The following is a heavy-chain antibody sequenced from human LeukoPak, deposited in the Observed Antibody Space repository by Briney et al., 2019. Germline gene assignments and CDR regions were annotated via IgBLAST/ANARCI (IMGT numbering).Heavy chain of an antibody. CDR3: AREWLSQESLDY. D-gene: IGHD3-22*01. J-gene: IGHJ4*02. Sequence: PSETLSLTCTVSGGSISSGTYYWGWIRQPPGKGLEWIGSIYYSGSTYYNPSLKSRVTISVDTSKNQFSLKLSSVTAADTAVYYCAREWLSQESLDYWGQGTLVTVSS. CDR1: GGSISSGTYY. CDR2: IYYSGST. V-gene: IGHV4-39*07.